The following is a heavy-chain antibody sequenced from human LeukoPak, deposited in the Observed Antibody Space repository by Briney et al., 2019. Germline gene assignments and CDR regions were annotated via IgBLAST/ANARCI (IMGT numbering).Heavy chain of an antibody. Sequence: PGGSLRPSCAGSGFSLSNYGMHWVRQSPAKGLEWVAVISHDGTFEYYADPVKGRFTIFRDNSKNTVYLQMSSLRAEDTAVYYCVGSSSIDYWGQGTLVTVSS. J-gene: IGHJ4*02. CDR3: VGSSSIDY. CDR2: ISHDGTFE. D-gene: IGHD6-13*01. V-gene: IGHV3-30*03. CDR1: GFSLSNYG.